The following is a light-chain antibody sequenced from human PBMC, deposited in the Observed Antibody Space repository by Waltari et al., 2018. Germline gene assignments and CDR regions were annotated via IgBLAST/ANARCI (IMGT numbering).Light chain of an antibody. CDR1: QSVPSSF. CDR2: GAS. V-gene: IGKV3-20*01. CDR3: QQYGSSPFT. J-gene: IGKJ3*01. Sequence: EIVLTQSPGTLSLSPGERATLSCRASQSVPSSFLAWDQQNPGPAPRLLIYGASSRATGIPARFSGSGSGTDFTLTISRLEPEDFTVYYCQQYGSSPFTFGPGTKVDIK.